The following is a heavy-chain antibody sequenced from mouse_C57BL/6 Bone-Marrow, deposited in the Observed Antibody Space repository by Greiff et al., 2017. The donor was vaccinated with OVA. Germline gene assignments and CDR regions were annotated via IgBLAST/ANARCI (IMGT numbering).Heavy chain of an antibody. J-gene: IGHJ3*01. Sequence: EVQRVESGGGLVKPGGSLKLSCAASGFTFSSYAMSWVRQTPEKRLEWVATISDGGSYTYYPANVKGRFTISRDNAKNNLYLQMSHLKSEDTAMYYCASIYDYDGAYWGQGTLVTVSA. CDR3: ASIYDYDGAY. CDR1: GFTFSSYA. D-gene: IGHD2-4*01. CDR2: ISDGGSYT. V-gene: IGHV5-4*01.